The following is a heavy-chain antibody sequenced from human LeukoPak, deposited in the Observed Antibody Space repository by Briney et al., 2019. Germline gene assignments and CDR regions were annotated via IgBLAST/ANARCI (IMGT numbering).Heavy chain of an antibody. CDR3: ARGSPIAARPGVPDY. CDR2: ISAYNGNT. CDR1: GGTFSSYA. D-gene: IGHD6-6*01. V-gene: IGHV1-18*01. Sequence: ASVKVSCKASGGTFSSYAISWVRQAPGQGLEWMGWISAYNGNTNYAQKLQGRVTMTTDTSTSTAYMGLRSLRSDDTAVYYCARGSPIAARPGVPDYWGQGTLVTVSS. J-gene: IGHJ4*02.